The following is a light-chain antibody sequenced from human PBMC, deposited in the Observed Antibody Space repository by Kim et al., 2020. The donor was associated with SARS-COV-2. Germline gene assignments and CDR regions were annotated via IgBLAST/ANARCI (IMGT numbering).Light chain of an antibody. Sequence: EIVLTQSPATLSLSPGERATLSCRASHNVYNYLAWYQQKPGQAPRLLIYDTSNRATGIPARFSGSGSGTHFTLTISSLEPEDSAVYYCQQRSDWLTFGGGTKVDIK. CDR2: DTS. CDR3: QQRSDWLT. V-gene: IGKV3-11*01. J-gene: IGKJ4*01. CDR1: HNVYNY.